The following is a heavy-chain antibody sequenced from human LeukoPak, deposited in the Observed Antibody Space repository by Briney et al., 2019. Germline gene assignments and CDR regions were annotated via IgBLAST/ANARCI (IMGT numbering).Heavy chain of an antibody. Sequence: GGSLRLSCAASGFILDTFSMNWVRQAPGKGLEWVSSISSSGSYIYYADSVKGRFTISRDIGKKSLYLQMNSLRAEDTAVYFCARTDDFWSGYSDYWGQGTLVTVSS. D-gene: IGHD3-3*01. CDR2: ISSSGSYI. V-gene: IGHV3-21*01. CDR3: ARTDDFWSGYSDY. CDR1: GFILDTFS. J-gene: IGHJ4*02.